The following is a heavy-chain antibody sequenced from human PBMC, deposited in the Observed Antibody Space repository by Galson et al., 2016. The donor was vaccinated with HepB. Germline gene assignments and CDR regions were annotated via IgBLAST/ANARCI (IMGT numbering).Heavy chain of an antibody. J-gene: IGHJ4*02. V-gene: IGHV4-4*02. CDR2: IYHTGST. Sequence: LSLTCAVSGDSISRDTWWSWVRQPPGKGLEWIGEIYHTGSTNYDPSVKNRVTISLDKSRNQFSLRLTSVTATDTAVYYCVGGKLASGWPYWGQGNLVRVSS. D-gene: IGHD4-23*01. CDR1: GDSISRDTW. CDR3: VGGKLASGWPY.